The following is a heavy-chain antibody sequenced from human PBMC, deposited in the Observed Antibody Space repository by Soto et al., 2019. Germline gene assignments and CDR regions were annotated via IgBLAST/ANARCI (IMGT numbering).Heavy chain of an antibody. D-gene: IGHD2-15*01. J-gene: IGHJ4*02. Sequence: QMQLQESGPGLVKPSQTLSLTCTVSGGSIRSGGHYWTRIRQLPGQGLEWIGYIYYSGRTYYSPSLQSRLTISVDTSQNQFSLRLTSVTAADTAVYYCVVGLEDVVGGQLDYWGQGALVTVSS. CDR3: VVGLEDVVGGQLDY. CDR2: IYYSGRT. CDR1: GGSIRSGGHY. V-gene: IGHV4-31*03.